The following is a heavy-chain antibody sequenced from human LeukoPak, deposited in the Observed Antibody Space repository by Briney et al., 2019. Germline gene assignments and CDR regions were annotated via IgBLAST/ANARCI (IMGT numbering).Heavy chain of an antibody. CDR3: ARDAQWLVPEGYYYYMDV. CDR1: GFTFSRYN. J-gene: IGHJ6*03. D-gene: IGHD6-19*01. Sequence: GGSLRLSCAGSGFTFSRYNMNWVRQAPGKRLERVSPISSSSSYIYYADSVKGRFTISRDNAQNSLFLQMNSLRAEDTAVYYCARDAQWLVPEGYYYYMDVWGKGTTVTVSS. CDR2: ISSSSSYI. V-gene: IGHV3-21*01.